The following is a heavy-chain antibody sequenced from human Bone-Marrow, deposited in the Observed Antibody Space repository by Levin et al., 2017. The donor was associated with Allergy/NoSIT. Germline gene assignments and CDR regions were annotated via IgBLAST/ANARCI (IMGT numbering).Heavy chain of an antibody. Sequence: GESLKISCKASGYSVTSFFMHWVRQAPGQGLEWMGYIDPSDGNTRTAQKFQGRLTMTRDTTTSTVYMELSRLRSNDTAVYYCARDRTTVTTNYLDYWGQGTLVTVSS. CDR2: IDPSDGNT. D-gene: IGHD4-17*01. CDR3: ARDRTTVTTNYLDY. CDR1: GYSVTSFF. V-gene: IGHV1-46*01. J-gene: IGHJ4*02.